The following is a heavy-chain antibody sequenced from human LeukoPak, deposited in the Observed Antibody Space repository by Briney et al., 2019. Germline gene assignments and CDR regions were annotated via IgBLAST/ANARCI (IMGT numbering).Heavy chain of an antibody. J-gene: IGHJ4*02. CDR3: GKASSGYYSAILH. V-gene: IGHV3-9*01. D-gene: IGHD3-22*01. Sequence: GGSLRLSCAASGFTFSSYAMHWVRQAPGKGLEWVSGISWNSGNIGYADSVKGRFTISRDNAKNSLYLQMDSLRAEDTAFYYCGKASSGYYSAILHWGQGTLVTVSS. CDR1: GFTFSSYA. CDR2: ISWNSGNI.